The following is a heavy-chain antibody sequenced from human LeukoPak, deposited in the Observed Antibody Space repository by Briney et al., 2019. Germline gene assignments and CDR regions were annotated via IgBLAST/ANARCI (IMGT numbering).Heavy chain of an antibody. CDR1: GYTFTSYG. CDR2: IRSNSDNT. CDR3: ARDWGSIKVITDY. J-gene: IGHJ4*02. Sequence: ASVKVSCKATGYTFTSYGISWVRQAPGQGLEWMGWIRSNSDNTNYAQKFRGRVTMTTDTSTSTVHMDLRSLRSDDTAVYYCARDWGSIKVITDYWGQGTLVTVSS. V-gene: IGHV1-18*01. D-gene: IGHD3-16*01.